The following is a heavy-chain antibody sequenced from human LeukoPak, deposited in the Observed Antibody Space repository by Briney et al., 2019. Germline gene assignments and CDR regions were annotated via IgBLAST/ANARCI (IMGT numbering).Heavy chain of an antibody. V-gene: IGHV3-49*04. CDR1: GFTVSSNY. CDR2: IRSRAYGGTP. J-gene: IGHJ4*02. CDR3: SRSGAGRDHLDS. D-gene: IGHD3-10*01. Sequence: GGSLRLSCAASGFTVSSNYISWVRQAPGKVLGWVGFIRSRAYGGTPEYAASVKGRLIISRDDSKSFAYLQMNSLNTEDTAVYYCSRSGAGRDHLDSWGQGTLVTVSS.